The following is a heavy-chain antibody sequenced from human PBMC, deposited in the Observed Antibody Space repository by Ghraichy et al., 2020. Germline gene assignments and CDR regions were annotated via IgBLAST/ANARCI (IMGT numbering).Heavy chain of an antibody. J-gene: IGHJ4*02. CDR2: IYYSGST. Sequence: SETLSLTCTVSGGPISSYYWSWTRQPPGKGLEWIGYIYYSGSTNYNPSRKSRVTISVDTSKNQFSLKLSSVTAADTAVYYCARTTGTTASDFDYWGQGTLVTVSS. CDR3: ARTTGTTASDFDY. D-gene: IGHD1-7*01. CDR1: GGPISSYY. V-gene: IGHV4-59*01.